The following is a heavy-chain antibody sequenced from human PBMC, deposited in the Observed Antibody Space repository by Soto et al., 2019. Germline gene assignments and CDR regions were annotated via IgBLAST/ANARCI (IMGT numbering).Heavy chain of an antibody. CDR2: INTSNDNK. CDR1: GYTFTNYD. D-gene: IGHD2-2*01. Sequence: GASVKVSCKASGYTFTNYDISWGRQAPGEGLEWVGWINTSNDNKLYAQKLQGRLTLTTDTSTSTAYMDLTTLRSDDTAVYFYASDPGPASFDFWAQGTLVTVSS. J-gene: IGHJ4*02. CDR3: ASDPGPASFDF. V-gene: IGHV1-18*01.